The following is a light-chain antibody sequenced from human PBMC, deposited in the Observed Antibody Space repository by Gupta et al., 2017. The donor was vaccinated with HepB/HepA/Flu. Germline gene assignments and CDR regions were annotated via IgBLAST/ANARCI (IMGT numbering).Light chain of an antibody. J-gene: IGKJ2*04. Sequence: DIVLIQSPATLSLSPGERATLSCRASQSVSSYLAWYQQKPGQAPRLLIYDASNRATGIPARFSGSGSGTDFTLTISSLEPEDFAVYYCQQRSNWPMCSFGQGTKLEIK. CDR3: QQRSNWPMCS. V-gene: IGKV3-11*01. CDR2: DAS. CDR1: QSVSSY.